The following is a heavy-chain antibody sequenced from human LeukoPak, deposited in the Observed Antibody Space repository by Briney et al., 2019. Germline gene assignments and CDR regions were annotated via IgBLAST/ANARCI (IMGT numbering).Heavy chain of an antibody. Sequence: QPGGSLRLSCAASGFTFSSYGMHWVRQAPGKGLEWVAFIRYDGSNKYYADSVKGRFTISRDNSKNTLYLQMNSLRAEDTAVYYCAKDQAIAAAGTEDYWGQGTLVTVSS. D-gene: IGHD6-13*01. J-gene: IGHJ4*02. V-gene: IGHV3-30*02. CDR1: GFTFSSYG. CDR2: IRYDGSNK. CDR3: AKDQAIAAAGTEDY.